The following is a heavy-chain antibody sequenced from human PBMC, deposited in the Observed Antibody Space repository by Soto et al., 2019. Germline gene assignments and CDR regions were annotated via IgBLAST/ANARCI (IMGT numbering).Heavy chain of an antibody. CDR2: VSIGGST. CDR1: GFTFSSYA. V-gene: IGHV3-23*01. D-gene: IGHD2-15*01. Sequence: DVQLLESGGGLVQPEGSLRLSCAASGFTFSSYAMGWVRQGPGQGLEWVAVVSIGGSTHYADSVRGRFTISRDNSKNTLSLQMNSLTAGDTAVYFCAKRRGAGGHFDYWGQGALVTVSS. CDR3: AKRRGAGGHFDY. J-gene: IGHJ4*02.